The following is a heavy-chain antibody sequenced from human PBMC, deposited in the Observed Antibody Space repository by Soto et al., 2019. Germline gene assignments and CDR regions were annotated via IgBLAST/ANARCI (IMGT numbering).Heavy chain of an antibody. CDR2: INYSGTT. Sequence: PSETLSLTCTVSCGSVSSGDYYWSWVRQPPGKGLEWIGYINYSGTTYYNPSLKSRVIISVDLSKNQFSLKLRSATAADTAVYYCAREHIVVVPTAMQGGFYYYGMDVWGQGTTVTVSS. V-gene: IGHV4-30-4*01. CDR3: AREHIVVVPTAMQGGFYYYGMDV. D-gene: IGHD2-2*01. J-gene: IGHJ6*02. CDR1: CGSVSSGDYY.